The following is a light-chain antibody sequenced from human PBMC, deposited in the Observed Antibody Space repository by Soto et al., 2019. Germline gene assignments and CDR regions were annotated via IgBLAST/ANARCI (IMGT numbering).Light chain of an antibody. V-gene: IGKV3-20*01. CDR2: GAS. J-gene: IGKJ4*01. CDR3: QQYGSSLGVT. CDR1: QSVSSSY. Sequence: EIVLTQSPGTLSLSPGGRATLSGRSIQSVSSSYLAWYQQKPGQAPRLLIYGASSRATGIPDRFSGSGSGTDFTLTISRLEPEDFAVYYCQQYGSSLGVTFGGGTKVDIK.